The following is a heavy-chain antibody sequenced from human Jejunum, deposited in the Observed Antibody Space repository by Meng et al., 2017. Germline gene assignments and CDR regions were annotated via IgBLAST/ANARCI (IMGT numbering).Heavy chain of an antibody. D-gene: IGHD1-26*01. CDR2: IYYSGST. V-gene: IGHV4-30-4*01. J-gene: IGHJ4*02. Sequence: QARLQESCPGPVKPSQTLPLTCTVSGDSFNSPDYYWSWILQPPEKGLEWIGYIYYSGSTYYNPSLKSRVSISGDTSNKQFSLKLTSVTAADTAVYYCARSPYSGSALPFFDYWGQGSLVTVSS. CDR3: ARSPYSGSALPFFDY. CDR1: GDSFNSPDYY.